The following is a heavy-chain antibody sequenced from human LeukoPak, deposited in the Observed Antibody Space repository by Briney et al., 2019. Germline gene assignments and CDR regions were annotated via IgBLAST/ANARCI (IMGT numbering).Heavy chain of an antibody. CDR2: MNPNSGNT. CDR3: ARLGDSSGYYGMDV. CDR1: GYTFTSYD. D-gene: IGHD3-22*01. Sequence: ASVKVSCKASGYTFTSYDINWVRHATGQGLEWMGWMNPNSGNTGYAQKFQGRATMTRNTSISTAYMELSSLRSEDTAVYYCARLGDSSGYYGMDVWGQGTTVTVSS. J-gene: IGHJ6*02. V-gene: IGHV1-8*01.